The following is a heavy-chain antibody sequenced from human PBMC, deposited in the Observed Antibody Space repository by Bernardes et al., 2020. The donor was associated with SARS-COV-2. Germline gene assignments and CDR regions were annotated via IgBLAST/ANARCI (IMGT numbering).Heavy chain of an antibody. CDR1: GGSISSYY. V-gene: IGHV4-4*07. J-gene: IGHJ5*02. D-gene: IGHD3-3*01. CDR2: IYTSGST. CDR3: AGSVLRFLEWASFDP. Sequence: SETLSLTCTVSGGSISSYYWSWIRQPAGKGLEWIGRIYTSGSTNYNPSLKSRVTMSVDTSKNQFSLKLSSVTAADTAVYYCAGSVLRFLEWASFDPWGQGTLVTVSS.